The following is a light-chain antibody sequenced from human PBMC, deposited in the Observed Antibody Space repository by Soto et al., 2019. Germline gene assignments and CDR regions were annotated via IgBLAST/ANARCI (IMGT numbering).Light chain of an antibody. V-gene: IGKV3-20*01. Sequence: EIVLTQSPDTLSLSPGERATLSCRASQNIYINSLAWYQQRPGQAPRLLIYGGSTRATAVPGRFSGSGSGTDCALTISRLEPEDFAVYYCQQYGAPLLTFGPGTKVD. CDR2: GGS. J-gene: IGKJ3*01. CDR3: QQYGAPLLT. CDR1: QNIYINS.